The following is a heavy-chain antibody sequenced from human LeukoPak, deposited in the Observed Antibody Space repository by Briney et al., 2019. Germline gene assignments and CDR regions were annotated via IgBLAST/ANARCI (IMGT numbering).Heavy chain of an antibody. CDR3: ASPGEKDYYFDY. D-gene: IGHD3-16*01. CDR2: INPSGGST. J-gene: IGHJ4*02. V-gene: IGHV1-46*01. Sequence: PGASVKVSCKASGYTFTSYYMHWVRQAPGQGLEWMGIINPSGGSTSYAQKFQGRVTMTRDTSTSTVYMELSSLRSEDTAVYYCASPGEKDYYFDYWGQGTLVTVSS. CDR1: GYTFTSYY.